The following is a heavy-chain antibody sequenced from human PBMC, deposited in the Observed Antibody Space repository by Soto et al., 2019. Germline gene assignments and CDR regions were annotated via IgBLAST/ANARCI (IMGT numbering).Heavy chain of an antibody. V-gene: IGHV1-18*01. D-gene: IGHD3-3*01. CDR1: GYPFTSYG. Sequence: ASVKVSCKSSGYPFTSYGMSWVRQAPGQGLEWMGWISAYNGNTNYAQKLQGRVTMTTDTSTSTAYMELRSLRSDDTAVYYCARESYYDFWSGYSRLDPWGQGTLVTVSS. J-gene: IGHJ5*02. CDR3: ARESYYDFWSGYSRLDP. CDR2: ISAYNGNT.